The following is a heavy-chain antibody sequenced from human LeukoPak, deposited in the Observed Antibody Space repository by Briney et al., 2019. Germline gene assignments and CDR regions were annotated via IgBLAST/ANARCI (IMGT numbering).Heavy chain of an antibody. Sequence: SETLSLTCTVSGGPISSFYWSWIRQPPGKGLEWIGYVYYRGSPNYNPSLKSRVTISVDTSKNQFSLKLSSVTAADTAVYYCARHGVGGYNNWFDPWGQGTLVTVSS. D-gene: IGHD3-16*01. CDR2: VYYRGSP. CDR3: ARHGVGGYNNWFDP. CDR1: GGPISSFY. V-gene: IGHV4-59*08. J-gene: IGHJ5*02.